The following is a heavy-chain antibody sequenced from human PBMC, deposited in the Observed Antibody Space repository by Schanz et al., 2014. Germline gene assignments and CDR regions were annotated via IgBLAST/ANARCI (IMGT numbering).Heavy chain of an antibody. CDR1: GYTFTSYG. J-gene: IGHJ4*02. CDR2: ISADNGNT. CDR3: ARGGYSSGWYDRDIAHFDY. V-gene: IGHV1-18*01. D-gene: IGHD6-19*01. Sequence: QGQLVQSGAEVKKPGASVKVSCKASGYTFTSYGINWVRQAPGQGLEWMGWISADNGNTNYAQKLQGRVTSTTDPSTSTAYMELRSLRSYDAAVYYCARGGYSSGWYDRDIAHFDYWGQGTLDTVSS.